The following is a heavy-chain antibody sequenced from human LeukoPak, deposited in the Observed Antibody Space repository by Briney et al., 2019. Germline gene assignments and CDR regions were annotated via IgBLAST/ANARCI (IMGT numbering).Heavy chain of an antibody. CDR2: INPNSGGT. Sequence: GASVKVSCKASGYTFTDYYMHWVRQAPGQEPEWMGWINPNSGGTNYAQKFQGRVTMTRDTSINTAYVEVGRLRSDDTAVYYCARDPSSRGNFDHWGQGTLVTVSS. CDR1: GYTFTDYY. CDR3: ARDPSSRGNFDH. D-gene: IGHD5-24*01. V-gene: IGHV1-2*02. J-gene: IGHJ4*02.